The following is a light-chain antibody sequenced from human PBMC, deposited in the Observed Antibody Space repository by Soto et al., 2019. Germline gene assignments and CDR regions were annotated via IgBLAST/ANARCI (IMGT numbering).Light chain of an antibody. J-gene: IGKJ2*01. CDR1: QSVINN. Sequence: EIVMTQSPATLSVSPGERATLSCRASQSVINNLAWYQQKPGQAPRLLIYGASTRATGIPARFSGSGSGTEFTLTISSLQSEDFAVYYCQQYNNWPPEYTFGQGTKLEIK. CDR2: GAS. CDR3: QQYNNWPPEYT. V-gene: IGKV3-15*01.